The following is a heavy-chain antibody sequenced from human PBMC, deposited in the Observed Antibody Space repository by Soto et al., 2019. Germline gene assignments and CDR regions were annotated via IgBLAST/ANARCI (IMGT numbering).Heavy chain of an antibody. J-gene: IGHJ6*02. V-gene: IGHV3-7*03. CDR2: IKQDGSEN. Sequence: GGSLRLSCAASSFTFSSYWLSWVRQAPGKGLEWVATIKQDGSENYYVDSVKGRFTISRDNAKNSLYLQMSSLRADDTAVYYCARDGPFISVAAPAFQYAMDVWGQGTTVTVSS. CDR3: ARDGPFISVAAPAFQYAMDV. CDR1: SFTFSSYW. D-gene: IGHD6-19*01.